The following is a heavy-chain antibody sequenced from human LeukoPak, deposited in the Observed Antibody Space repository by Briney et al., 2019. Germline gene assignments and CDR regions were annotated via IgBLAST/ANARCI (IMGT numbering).Heavy chain of an antibody. D-gene: IGHD6-13*01. V-gene: IGHV4-30-2*03. CDR2: IYYSGST. J-gene: IGHJ4*02. CDR1: GGSISSGDYY. CDR3: ARGATTAGLRFDF. Sequence: SQTLSLTCTVSGGSISSGDYYWSWIRQPPGKGLEWIGSIYYSGSTYYNPSLSSRVTISEDTSKNQLSLRLSSVTAADTAVYYCARGATTAGLRFDFWGQGTLVTVSS.